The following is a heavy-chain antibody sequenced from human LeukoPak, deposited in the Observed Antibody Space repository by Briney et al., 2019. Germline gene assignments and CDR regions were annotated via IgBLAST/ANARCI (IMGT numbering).Heavy chain of an antibody. Sequence: PGGSLRLSCAASGFNFSSYGMSWVRQAPGKGLEWVSAISDSGVSTYYADSVKGRFTISRDNSRNTLYLQMDSLRTEDTAVYYCANGRSSSWYRDAFDFWGQGPMVTVSS. D-gene: IGHD6-13*01. CDR1: GFNFSSYG. CDR3: ANGRSSSWYRDAFDF. CDR2: ISDSGVST. J-gene: IGHJ3*01. V-gene: IGHV3-23*01.